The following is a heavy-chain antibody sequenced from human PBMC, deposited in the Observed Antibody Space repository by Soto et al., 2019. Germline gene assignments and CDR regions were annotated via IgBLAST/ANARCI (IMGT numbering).Heavy chain of an antibody. J-gene: IGHJ4*02. CDR3: AKSAGYGSPFDY. Sequence: GGSLRLSCAASGFTFSSYAMHWVRQAPGKGLEYVSAISSNGGSTYYANSVKGRFTISRDNSKNTLYPQMNSLRAEDTAVYYCAKSAGYGSPFDYWGQGRLVTAPQ. V-gene: IGHV3-64*01. CDR1: GFTFSSYA. D-gene: IGHD1-26*01. CDR2: ISSNGGST.